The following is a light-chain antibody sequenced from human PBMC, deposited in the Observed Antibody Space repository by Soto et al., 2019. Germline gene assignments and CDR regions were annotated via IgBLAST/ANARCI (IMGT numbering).Light chain of an antibody. Sequence: EIVMSRSPATLSVSPGERATLSCRASQSVSSNLAWYQQKPGQAPRLLIYGASTRATGIPARFSGSGSGTEFTLTISRLQSEDFAVYYCQQYNNWPWTFGQGTKV. CDR1: QSVSSN. J-gene: IGKJ1*01. V-gene: IGKV3-15*01. CDR2: GAS. CDR3: QQYNNWPWT.